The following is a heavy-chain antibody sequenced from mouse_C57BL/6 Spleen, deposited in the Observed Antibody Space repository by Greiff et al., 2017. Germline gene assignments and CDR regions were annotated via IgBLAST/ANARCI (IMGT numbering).Heavy chain of an antibody. J-gene: IGHJ3*01. V-gene: IGHV1-81*01. D-gene: IGHD4-1*01. CDR1: GYTFTSYG. CDR2: IYPRSGNT. Sequence: VQLQESGAELARPGASVKLSCKASGYTFTSYGISWVKQRTGQGLEWIGEIYPRSGNTYYNEKFKGKATLTADKSSSTAYMELRSLTSEDSAVYFCARHELGRGFAYWGQGTLVTVSA. CDR3: ARHELGRGFAY.